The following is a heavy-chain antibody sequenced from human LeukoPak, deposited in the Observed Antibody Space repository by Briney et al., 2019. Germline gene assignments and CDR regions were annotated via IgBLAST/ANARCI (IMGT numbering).Heavy chain of an antibody. Sequence: SETLSLTCAVYSGSFSGYYWSWVRQPPGKGLEWIGEVTHTGTTNYNPSLKSRVTISLGTSKNQFSLKMSSVTAADTAVYYCARHRGYTYGDYWGQGTLVTVSS. J-gene: IGHJ4*02. D-gene: IGHD5-18*01. CDR3: ARHRGYTYGDY. V-gene: IGHV4-34*01. CDR1: SGSFSGYY. CDR2: VTHTGTT.